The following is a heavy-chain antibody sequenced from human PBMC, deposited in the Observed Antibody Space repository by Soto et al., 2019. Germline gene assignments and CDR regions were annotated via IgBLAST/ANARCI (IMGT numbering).Heavy chain of an antibody. CDR1: GYSISSSYY. CDR3: ARNPSGYPDY. D-gene: IGHD5-12*01. J-gene: IGHJ4*02. CDR2: IYYSGST. V-gene: IGHV4-38-2*01. Sequence: SETLSLTCAVSGYSISSSYYWGWIRQPPGKGLEWIGSIYYSGSTYYNPSLKSRVTISVDTSKNQFSLKLSSVTAADTAVYYCARNPSGYPDYWGQGTLVTVSS.